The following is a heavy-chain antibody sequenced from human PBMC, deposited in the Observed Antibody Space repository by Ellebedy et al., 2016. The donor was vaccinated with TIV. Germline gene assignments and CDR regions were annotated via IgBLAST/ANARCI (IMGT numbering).Heavy chain of an antibody. D-gene: IGHD3-10*01. J-gene: IGHJ4*02. CDR2: IKRKTEGGAT. CDR1: GFTFSTAW. Sequence: GGSLRLSCEVSGFTFSTAWMHWVRQAPGKGLEWVGRIKRKTEGGATDYAAPVQGRFTISRDDSENTLYLQMIGLRTEDTAMYYCTTGSTWFGELWGQGTLVIVSS. V-gene: IGHV3-15*01. CDR3: TTGSTWFGEL.